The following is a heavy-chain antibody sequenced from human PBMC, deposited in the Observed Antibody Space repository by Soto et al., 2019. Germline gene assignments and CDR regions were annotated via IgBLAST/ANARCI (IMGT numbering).Heavy chain of an antibody. CDR3: SSRSGGGGDFDF. CDR1: GLTFSNYE. V-gene: IGHV3-48*03. D-gene: IGHD6-6*01. J-gene: IGHJ3*01. CDR2: IGRGGTST. Sequence: GGSLRLSCAASGLTFSNYEMNWVRQAPGKGLEWVSYIGRGGTSTYYADSLKGRFTISRDNAKNTLYLQMNSLRAEDTAVYYCSSRSGGGGDFDFWGQGTMVTVSS.